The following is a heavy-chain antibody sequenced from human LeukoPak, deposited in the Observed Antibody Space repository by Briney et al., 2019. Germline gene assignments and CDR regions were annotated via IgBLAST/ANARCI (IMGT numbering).Heavy chain of an antibody. CDR3: ARDSQYYDILTDHYYYYGMDV. CDR1: GGSISSSNW. V-gene: IGHV4-4*02. Sequence: SETLSLTCGVSGGSISSSNWWGWGRQPPGKGRGWVGEIYHSGSTNYNPSLKSRVTISVDKSKNQFSLKLSSVTAADTAVYYCARDSQYYDILTDHYYYYGMDVWGQGTTVTVSS. D-gene: IGHD3-9*01. J-gene: IGHJ6*02. CDR2: IYHSGST.